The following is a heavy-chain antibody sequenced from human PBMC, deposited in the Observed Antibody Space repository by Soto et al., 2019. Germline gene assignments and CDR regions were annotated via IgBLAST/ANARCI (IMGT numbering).Heavy chain of an antibody. D-gene: IGHD7-27*01. CDR3: AKGLTLGSTYYFDY. J-gene: IGHJ4*02. Sequence: GGSLRLSCAASGFTFGNAWMNWVRQAPGKGLEWVAVISYDGSNKYYADSVKGRFTISRDNSKNTLYLQMNSLRAEDTAVYYCAKGLTLGSTYYFDYWGQGTLVTVSS. CDR1: GFTFGNAW. V-gene: IGHV3-30*18. CDR2: ISYDGSNK.